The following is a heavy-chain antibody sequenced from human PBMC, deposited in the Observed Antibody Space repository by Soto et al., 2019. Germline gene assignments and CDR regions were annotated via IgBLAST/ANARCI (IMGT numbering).Heavy chain of an antibody. D-gene: IGHD6-25*01. J-gene: IGHJ4*02. CDR3: ASGHEGVAAPH. CDR1: GGSLSGFY. Sequence: QVQLQQWGAGLLKPSETLSLNCAVNGGSLSGFYWSWIRQPPGKGLEWIGEIKDGGYTNYSPSLRSXXTXSXXRSINHSSLRINSVTAADTGVSYGASGHEGVAAPHWDQGGLVTVTS. CDR2: IKDGGYT. V-gene: IGHV4-34*01.